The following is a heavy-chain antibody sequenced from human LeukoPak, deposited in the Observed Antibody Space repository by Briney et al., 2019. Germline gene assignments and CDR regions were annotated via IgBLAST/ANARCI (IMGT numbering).Heavy chain of an antibody. Sequence: PGGSLRLSCAASGFTFSSYEMNWVRQAPGKGLEWIGYIYYSGSTNYNPSLKSRVTISVDTSKNQFSLKLSSVTAADTAVYYCARVIHDMGGYYGMDVWGQGTTVTVSS. CDR1: GFTFSSYE. D-gene: IGHD3-9*01. J-gene: IGHJ6*02. V-gene: IGHV4-59*01. CDR3: ARVIHDMGGYYGMDV. CDR2: IYYSGST.